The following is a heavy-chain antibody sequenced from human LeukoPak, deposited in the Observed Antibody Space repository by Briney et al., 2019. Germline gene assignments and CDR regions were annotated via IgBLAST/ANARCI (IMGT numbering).Heavy chain of an antibody. J-gene: IGHJ3*02. CDR3: ARDRGYCSGGSCKAFDI. CDR2: ISYDGSNK. CDR1: GFTFSSYA. Sequence: QPGGSLRLSCAASGFTFSSYAMHWVRQAPGKGLEWVAVISYDGSNKYYADSVKGRFTISRDNSKNTLYLQMNSLRAEDTAVYYCARDRGYCSGGSCKAFDIWGQGTMVTVSS. V-gene: IGHV3-30*04. D-gene: IGHD2-15*01.